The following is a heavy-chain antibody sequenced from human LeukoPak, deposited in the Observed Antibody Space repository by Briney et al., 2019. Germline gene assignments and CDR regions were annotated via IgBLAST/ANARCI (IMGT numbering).Heavy chain of an antibody. D-gene: IGHD3-16*01. V-gene: IGHV3-7*01. CDR2: ISPDGSDK. Sequence: GGSLRLSCAASGFTFTTFWMTWVRQAPGKGLEWVANISPDGSDKYYVDSVKGRFTISRDNAKDSLFLQMNSLRADDTAMYFCTRVSVGGYWGQGTLVTVSS. J-gene: IGHJ4*02. CDR1: GFTFTTFW. CDR3: TRVSVGGY.